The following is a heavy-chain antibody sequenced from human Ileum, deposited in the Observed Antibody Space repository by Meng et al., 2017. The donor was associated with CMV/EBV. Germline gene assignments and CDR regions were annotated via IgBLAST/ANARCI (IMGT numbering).Heavy chain of an antibody. CDR1: GYTFTSYG. Sequence: ASVKVSCKASGYTFTSYGISWVRQAPGQGLEWIGWISAYNGNTNYAQKLQGRVTMTTDTSTSTAYMELRSLRSDDTAVYYCARLGYCSSTSCRAYFDYWGQGTLVTVSS. J-gene: IGHJ4*02. CDR3: ARLGYCSSTSCRAYFDY. D-gene: IGHD2-2*01. V-gene: IGHV1-18*01. CDR2: ISAYNGNT.